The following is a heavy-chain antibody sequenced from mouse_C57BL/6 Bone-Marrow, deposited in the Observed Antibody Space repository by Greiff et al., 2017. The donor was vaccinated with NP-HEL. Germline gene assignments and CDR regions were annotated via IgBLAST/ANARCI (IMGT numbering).Heavy chain of an antibody. J-gene: IGHJ4*01. CDR2: ISRGGSYT. CDR3: ASYFYAMDY. Sequence: EVKLVESGGDLVKPGGSLKLSCAASGFTFSSYGMSWVRQTPDKRLEWVATISRGGSYTYYTDSVKGRFTISRDNAKNTLYLQMSSLKSEDTAMYYCASYFYAMDYWGQGTSVTVSS. V-gene: IGHV5-6*01. D-gene: IGHD1-1*01. CDR1: GFTFSSYG.